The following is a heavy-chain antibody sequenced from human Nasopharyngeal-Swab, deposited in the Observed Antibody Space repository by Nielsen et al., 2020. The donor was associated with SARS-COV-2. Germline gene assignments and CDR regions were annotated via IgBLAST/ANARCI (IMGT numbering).Heavy chain of an antibody. Sequence: QTLSLTGAVSGGSISSGGYSWSWIRQPPGKGLEWIGYIYHSGSTYYNPSLKSRVTISVDRSKNQFSLKLSSVTAADTAVYYCARSRGYSGYEDYYYYYMDVWGKGTTVTVSS. D-gene: IGHD5-12*01. V-gene: IGHV4-30-2*01. J-gene: IGHJ6*03. CDR3: ARSRGYSGYEDYYYYYMDV. CDR1: GGSISSGGYS. CDR2: IYHSGST.